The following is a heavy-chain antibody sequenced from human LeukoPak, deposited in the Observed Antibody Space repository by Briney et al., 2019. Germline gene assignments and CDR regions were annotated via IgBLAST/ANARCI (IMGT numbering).Heavy chain of an antibody. CDR3: ATLGGLYYESHGYPDFHH. Sequence: PSETLSLTCSVSGGSLSPYYWSWIRQPPGGGLEWLGEINQSGSTNYNPSLKSRVTISVEKFKNQFSLEVTSVTAADTAIYYCATLGGLYYESHGYPDFHHWGQGTLVTVSS. CDR1: GGSLSPYY. J-gene: IGHJ4*02. V-gene: IGHV4-34*01. D-gene: IGHD3-22*01. CDR2: INQSGST.